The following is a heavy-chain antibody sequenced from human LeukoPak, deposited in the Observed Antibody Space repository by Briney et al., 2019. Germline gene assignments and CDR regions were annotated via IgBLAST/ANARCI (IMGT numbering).Heavy chain of an antibody. CDR3: EGDPIYNGVNSGAFYF. Sequence: GGSLRLSCAASGFTFSDHFMTWIRQAPGKGLEWISYISGSGATYYAASVKGRFTISRDNAQNSLWLQMSSLRAEDKAVYFWEGDPIYNGVNSGAFYFWGQGPMFTVSS. D-gene: IGHD4-23*01. J-gene: IGHJ3*01. V-gene: IGHV3-11*01. CDR1: GFTFSDHF. CDR2: ISGSGAT.